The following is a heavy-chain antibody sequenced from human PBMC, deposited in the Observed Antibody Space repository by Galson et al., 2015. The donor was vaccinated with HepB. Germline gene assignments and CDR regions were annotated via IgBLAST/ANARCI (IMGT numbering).Heavy chain of an antibody. D-gene: IGHD7-27*01. CDR2: ISSSSSYI. J-gene: IGHJ3*02. CDR3: ARGAGDSDAFDI. Sequence: SLRLSCAASGFTFSSYSMNWVRQAPGKGLEWVSSISSSSSYIYYADSVKGRFTISRDNAKNSLYLQMNSLRAEDTAVYYCARGAGDSDAFDIWGQGTMVTVSS. CDR1: GFTFSSYS. V-gene: IGHV3-21*01.